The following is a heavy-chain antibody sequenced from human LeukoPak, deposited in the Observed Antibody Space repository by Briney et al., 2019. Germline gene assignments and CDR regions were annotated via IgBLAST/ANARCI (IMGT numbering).Heavy chain of an antibody. CDR2: INRDGGST. D-gene: IGHD5-24*01. J-gene: IGHJ4*02. V-gene: IGHV3-74*01. CDR1: GFTFSSYW. Sequence: PGRSLRLSCAASGFTFSSYWMHWVRQAPGKRLVCVSRINRDGGSTSYADSVKGRFTISRGNAKNTLYLQMNSLRAEDTAVYYCARRIQGMAPYYFDYWGQGTLVTVSS. CDR3: ARRIQGMAPYYFDY.